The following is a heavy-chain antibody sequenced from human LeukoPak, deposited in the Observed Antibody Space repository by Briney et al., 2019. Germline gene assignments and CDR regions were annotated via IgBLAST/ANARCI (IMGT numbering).Heavy chain of an antibody. J-gene: IGHJ3*02. CDR3: ARLSYGDSPFDAFDI. Sequence: PSETLSLTCTVSGASISNYYWSWIRQPPGKGLEWIGYLYYSGNTIYNPSLKSRVTISVDTSKNQFSLKLSSVTAADTAVYYCARLSYGDSPFDAFDIWGQGTMVTVSS. D-gene: IGHD4-17*01. CDR2: LYYSGNT. V-gene: IGHV4-59*12. CDR1: GASISNYY.